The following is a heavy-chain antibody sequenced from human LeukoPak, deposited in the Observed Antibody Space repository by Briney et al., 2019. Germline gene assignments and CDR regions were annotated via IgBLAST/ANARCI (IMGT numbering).Heavy chain of an antibody. V-gene: IGHV4-34*01. J-gene: IGHJ4*02. CDR3: ARGGKWGYYDFWSGYP. CDR1: GGSFSGYY. CDR2: INHSGST. Sequence: SETLSLTCAVYGGSFSGYYWSWIRQPPGKGLEWIGEINHSGSTNYNPSLKSRVTISVDTSKNQFSLKLSSVTAADTAVYYCARGGKWGYYDFWSGYPRGQGTLVTVSS. D-gene: IGHD3-3*01.